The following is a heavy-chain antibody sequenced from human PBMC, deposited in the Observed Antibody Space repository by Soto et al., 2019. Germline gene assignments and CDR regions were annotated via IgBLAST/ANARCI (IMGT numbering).Heavy chain of an antibody. CDR1: GFTFSSDA. V-gene: IGHV3-23*01. D-gene: IGHD5-12*01. CDR3: AKVVGIVATISRGTAFDY. CDR2: ISGSGGST. J-gene: IGHJ4*02. Sequence: EVQLLESGGGLVQPGGSLRLSCAASGFTFSSDAMSWVRQAPGKGLEWVSAISGSGGSTYYADSVKGRFTISRDNSKNTLYLQMNSLRAEDTAVYYCAKVVGIVATISRGTAFDYWGQGTLVTVSS.